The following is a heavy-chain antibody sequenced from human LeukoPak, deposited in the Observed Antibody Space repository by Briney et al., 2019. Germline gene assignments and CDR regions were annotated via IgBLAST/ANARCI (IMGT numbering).Heavy chain of an antibody. V-gene: IGHV3-23*01. CDR3: AKDPRDTAMADAFDI. CDR2: ISGSGYYS. J-gene: IGHJ3*02. Sequence: GGSLRLSCAASEFTFDNYAMSWVRQAPGKGLEWVSVISGSGYYSYYADSVKGRFTVSRDNSKTTLYLQMNSLGADDTAVYYCAKDPRDTAMADAFDIWGQGTMVTVSS. D-gene: IGHD5-18*01. CDR1: EFTFDNYA.